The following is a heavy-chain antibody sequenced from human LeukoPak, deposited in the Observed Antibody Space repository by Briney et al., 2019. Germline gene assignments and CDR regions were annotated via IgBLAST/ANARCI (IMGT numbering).Heavy chain of an antibody. D-gene: IGHD6-13*01. V-gene: IGHV4-61*02. CDR1: GGSISSGNYY. CDR2: IYPSGST. J-gene: IGHJ4*02. CDR3: ARVHYSKFDY. Sequence: SETLSLTCTVSGGSISSGNYYWSWIRQPAGKGLEWIGRIYPSGSTNCNPSLKSRVTISVDTYKNQFSLKLSSVTAADTAVYYCARVHYSKFDYWGQGTLVTVSS.